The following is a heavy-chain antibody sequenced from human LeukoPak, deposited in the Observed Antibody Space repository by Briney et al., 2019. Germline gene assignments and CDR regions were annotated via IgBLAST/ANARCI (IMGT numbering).Heavy chain of an antibody. J-gene: IGHJ4*02. Sequence: PGGSLRLSCAASGFTFSSYDMGWVRQAPGKGLEWVSAISDSGTRTYYADSVKGRFTISRDNFKNTLYLQMNSLRAGDTAVYYCAKDRRRTSGWYYFDYWGQGTLVTVSS. CDR2: ISDSGTRT. D-gene: IGHD6-19*01. CDR3: AKDRRRTSGWYYFDY. CDR1: GFTFSSYD. V-gene: IGHV3-23*01.